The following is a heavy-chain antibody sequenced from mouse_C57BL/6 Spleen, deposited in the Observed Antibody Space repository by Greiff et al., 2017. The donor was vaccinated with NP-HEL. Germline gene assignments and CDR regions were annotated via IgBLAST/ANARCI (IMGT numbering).Heavy chain of an antibody. Sequence: VQLKQSGAELVRPGASVKLSCKASGYTFTDYYINWVKQRPGQGLEWIARIYPGSGNTYYNEKFKGKATLTAEKSSSTAYMQLSSLTSEDSAVYFCATYYSNYWYFDVWGTRTTVTVSS. CDR3: ATYYSNYWYFDV. V-gene: IGHV1-76*01. CDR1: GYTFTDYY. D-gene: IGHD2-5*01. J-gene: IGHJ1*03. CDR2: IYPGSGNT.